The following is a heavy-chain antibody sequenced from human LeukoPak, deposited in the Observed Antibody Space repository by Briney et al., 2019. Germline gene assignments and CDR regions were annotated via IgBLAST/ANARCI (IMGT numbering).Heavy chain of an antibody. CDR1: GGTFSSYA. Sequence: GASVKVSCTASGGTFSSYAISWVRQAPGQGLEWMGGIIPIFGTANYAQKFQGRVTITADKSTSTAYMELSSLRSEDTAVYYCARDGAVAAAGTEVWFDPWGQGTLVTVSS. CDR3: ARDGAVAAAGTEVWFDP. CDR2: IIPIFGTA. J-gene: IGHJ5*02. D-gene: IGHD6-13*01. V-gene: IGHV1-69*06.